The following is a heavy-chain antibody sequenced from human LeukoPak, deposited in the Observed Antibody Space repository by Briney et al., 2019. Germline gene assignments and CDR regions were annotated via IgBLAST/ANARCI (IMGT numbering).Heavy chain of an antibody. CDR1: GGSVSSYY. V-gene: IGHV4-59*08. CDR2: MYYGGST. Sequence: SETLSLTCTVSGGSVSSYYWSWIRQPPGKGLEWIGYMYYGGSTNYNPSLKSRVTISVDTSKNQFSLNLTSVTAADTALYYCARHRLTLWDAFDIWGQGTMVTVSS. J-gene: IGHJ3*02. D-gene: IGHD2-21*01. CDR3: ARHRLTLWDAFDI.